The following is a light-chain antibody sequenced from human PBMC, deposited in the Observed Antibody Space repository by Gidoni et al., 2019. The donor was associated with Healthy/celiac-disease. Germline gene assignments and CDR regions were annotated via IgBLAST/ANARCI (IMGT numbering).Light chain of an antibody. Sequence: ELVLTQSPGTLSLSPGERATLSCRASQSVRSSYLAWDQQKPGQAPRLLIYGASSRATGIPDRFSGSGSGTDFTLTISRLEPEDFAVYYCQQYGSSPRTFGQGTKVEIK. CDR2: GAS. CDR3: QQYGSSPRT. CDR1: QSVRSSY. J-gene: IGKJ1*01. V-gene: IGKV3-20*01.